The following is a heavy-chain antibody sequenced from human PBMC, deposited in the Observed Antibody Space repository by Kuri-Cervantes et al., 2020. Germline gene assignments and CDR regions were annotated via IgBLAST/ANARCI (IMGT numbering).Heavy chain of an antibody. CDR2: INHSGST. Sequence: SETLSLTCAVYGGSFSGYYWSWIRQRPGKGLEWIGEINHSGSTNYNPSLKSRVTISVDTSKKQFSLKLSSVTAADTAVYYCARLAGYDYGDYVDYWGQGTLVTVSS. D-gene: IGHD4-17*01. V-gene: IGHV4-34*01. J-gene: IGHJ4*02. CDR3: ARLAGYDYGDYVDY. CDR1: GGSFSGYY.